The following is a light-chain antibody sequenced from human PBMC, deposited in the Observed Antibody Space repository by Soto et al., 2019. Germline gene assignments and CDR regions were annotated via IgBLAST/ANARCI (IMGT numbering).Light chain of an antibody. V-gene: IGKV3-11*01. CDR3: QQRNFWPLT. J-gene: IGKJ3*01. CDR1: QSIGNF. CDR2: DAS. Sequence: ENVLTQSPITLSLSPGETATLSCRASQSIGNFLAWYQQKPGQAPRLLIYDASNRATGIPARFSGSGSETDFTLTIASQEVQDSAVYYCQQRNFWPLTFGPGTRVEIK.